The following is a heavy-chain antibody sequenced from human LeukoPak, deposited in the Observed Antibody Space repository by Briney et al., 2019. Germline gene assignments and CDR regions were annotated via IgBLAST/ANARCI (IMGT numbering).Heavy chain of an antibody. CDR1: GGSISSYY. CDR2: IYYSGST. V-gene: IGHV4-59*08. D-gene: IGHD2-15*01. J-gene: IGHJ4*02. CDR3: ARTYCRGGSCHFDY. Sequence: PSETLSLTCIVSGGSISSYYWSWIRQPPGKGLEWIGYIYYSGSTDSNPSLKSRVTISVDTSKNQISLKLSSVTAADTAVYYCARTYCRGGSCHFDYWGQGTLVTVSS.